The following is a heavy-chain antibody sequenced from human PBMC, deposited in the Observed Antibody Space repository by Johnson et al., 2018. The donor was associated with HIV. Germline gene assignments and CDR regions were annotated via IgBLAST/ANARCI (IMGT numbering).Heavy chain of an antibody. D-gene: IGHD3-22*01. J-gene: IGHJ3*02. V-gene: IGHV3-30*03. CDR1: GFTFNYYG. CDR3: ARTQRVTMIVVSLGAFDI. CDR2: ISFDGSNK. Sequence: QMLLVESGGGVVQPGRSLRITCAASGFTFNYYGIHWVRQAPGKGLEWVAFISFDGSNKYYADSVKGRFTISRDNSKNSLYLQMNSLRAEDTAVYYCARTQRVTMIVVSLGAFDIWGQGTMVTVSS.